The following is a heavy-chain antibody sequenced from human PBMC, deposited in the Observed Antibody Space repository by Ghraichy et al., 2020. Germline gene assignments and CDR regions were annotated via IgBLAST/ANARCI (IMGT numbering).Heavy chain of an antibody. CDR2: IKQDGSQR. D-gene: IGHD3-16*01. J-gene: IGHJ5*02. V-gene: IGHV3-7*01. CDR1: GFTFSSHW. Sequence: GGSLRLSCAASGFTFSSHWMTWVRQAPGKGLEWVANIKQDGSQRLYVDSVKDRFTVSRDNARNSLFLQMDSLRAEDTAIYYCARDAMFMLDAWGQGPLVTVSS. CDR3: ARDAMFMLDA.